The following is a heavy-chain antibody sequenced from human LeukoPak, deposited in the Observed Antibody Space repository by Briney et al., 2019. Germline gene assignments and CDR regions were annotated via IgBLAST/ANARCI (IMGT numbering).Heavy chain of an antibody. J-gene: IGHJ6*02. CDR1: GFTFSTYG. V-gene: IGHV3-33*01. CDR2: IWYDGSNK. Sequence: PGGSLRLSCAASGFTFSTYGMHWVRQAPGKGLEWVAVIWYDGSNKYYADSVKGRFTISRDNSKNTLYLQMNSLRAEDTAVYYCARVAEGVTLYGMDVWGQGTTVTVSS. D-gene: IGHD4-23*01. CDR3: ARVAEGVTLYGMDV.